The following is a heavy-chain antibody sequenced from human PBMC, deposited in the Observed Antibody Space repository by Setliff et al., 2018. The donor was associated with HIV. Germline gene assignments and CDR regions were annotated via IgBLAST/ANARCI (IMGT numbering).Heavy chain of an antibody. Sequence: GGSLRLSCAASGFTFSSYEMNWVRQAPGKGLEWISYISSSGGTIYYADSVKGRFSISRDNSKNTLFLQMNGLRAEDTAVYYCAKDSSRIVSTINGGYFDYWGQGTLVTVSS. CDR1: GFTFSSYE. CDR2: ISSSGGTI. V-gene: IGHV3-48*03. J-gene: IGHJ4*02. CDR3: AKDSSRIVSTINGGYFDY. D-gene: IGHD5-12*01.